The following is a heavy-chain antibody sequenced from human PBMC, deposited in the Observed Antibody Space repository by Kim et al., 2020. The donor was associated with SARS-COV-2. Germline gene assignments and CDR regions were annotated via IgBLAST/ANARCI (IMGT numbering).Heavy chain of an antibody. CDR3: ARATYSSSYNYCYYMDV. D-gene: IGHD6-13*01. Sequence: LKSRVTIAVDTSKNQFSLKLSSVTAADTAVYYCARATYSSSYNYCYYMDVWGKGTTVTVSS. V-gene: IGHV4-59*01. J-gene: IGHJ6*03.